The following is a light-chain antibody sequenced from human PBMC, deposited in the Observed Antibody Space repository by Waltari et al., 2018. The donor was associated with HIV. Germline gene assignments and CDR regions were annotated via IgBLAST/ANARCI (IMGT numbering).Light chain of an antibody. Sequence: VSGSLGQSVTISCTGTSSDIGAYNRVSWYRQSPGTAPKLRIYEATHRPSRVPVRFSASKSGNTASLTISGIQADDEADYYCSSYTTSSTWVSGGGTKLTVL. CDR1: SSDIGAYNR. CDR2: EAT. V-gene: IGLV2-18*02. J-gene: IGLJ3*02. CDR3: SSYTTSSTWV.